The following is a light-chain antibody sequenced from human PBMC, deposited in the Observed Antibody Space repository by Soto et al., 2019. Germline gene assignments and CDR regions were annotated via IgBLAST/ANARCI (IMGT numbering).Light chain of an antibody. Sequence: AIQMTQSPSSLSASVGDRVTITCRASQGIRHYLGWYQQKPGKAPKLLIYAASSLQSGVPSRFSGSGSGTDFTLTISSQQPEDFATYYCLQDFNYPLTFGGGTKAEIK. CDR1: QGIRHY. J-gene: IGKJ4*01. CDR2: AAS. V-gene: IGKV1-6*01. CDR3: LQDFNYPLT.